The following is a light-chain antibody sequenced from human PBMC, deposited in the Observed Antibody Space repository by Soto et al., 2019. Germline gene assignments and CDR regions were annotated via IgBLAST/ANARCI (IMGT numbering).Light chain of an antibody. CDR3: LQYNSYPWT. V-gene: IGKV1-5*03. CDR1: QTISIW. Sequence: DIQMTQSPSTLSASVGDSVTITCRASQTISIWLAWYQQKPGKAPKLLIYKASDLVSGVPSTFSGSASGTEFTLTISSLQPDDFATYYCLQYNSYPWTFGQGTKVEI. J-gene: IGKJ1*01. CDR2: KAS.